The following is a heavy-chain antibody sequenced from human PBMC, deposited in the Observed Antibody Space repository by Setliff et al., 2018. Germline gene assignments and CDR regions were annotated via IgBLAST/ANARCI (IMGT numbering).Heavy chain of an antibody. CDR1: GFTFSSYA. CDR2: IKSKSEGEAR. J-gene: IGHJ5*02. CDR3: STGPRDSRNYLNWIGH. D-gene: IGHD3-22*01. Sequence: GGSLRLSCSASGFTFSSYAMTWVRQSPGKGLEWVGRIKSKSEGEARDYAAPVKGRFTISRDDSKQIVYLQMNSLKIEDTAVYYCSTGPRDSRNYLNWIGHWGQGALVTVSS. V-gene: IGHV3-15*01.